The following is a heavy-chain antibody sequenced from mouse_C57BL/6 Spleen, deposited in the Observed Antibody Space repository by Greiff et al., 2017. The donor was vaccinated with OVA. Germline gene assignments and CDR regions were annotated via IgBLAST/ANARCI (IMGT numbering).Heavy chain of an antibody. CDR3: ARSYDGIDY. J-gene: IGHJ2*01. D-gene: IGHD2-3*01. CDR2: IYPGDGDT. Sequence: LQESGPELVKPGASVKISCKASGYAFSSSWMNWVKQRPGKGLEWIGRIYPGDGDTNYNGKFKGKATLTADKSSSTAYMQLSSLTSEDSAVYFCARSYDGIDYWGQGTTLTVSS. CDR1: GYAFSSSW. V-gene: IGHV1-82*01.